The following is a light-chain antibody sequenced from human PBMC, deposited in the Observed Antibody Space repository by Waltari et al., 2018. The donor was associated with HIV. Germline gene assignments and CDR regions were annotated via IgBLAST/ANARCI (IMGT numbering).Light chain of an antibody. CDR2: DVS. V-gene: IGLV2-23*02. CDR1: SSDVGGYNY. CDR3: CSYAGSSTHVV. J-gene: IGLJ2*01. Sequence: QSALTQPASVSGSPGQSITISCTGTSSDVGGYNYVSWYQQYPGKAPKLMIYDVSKRPSGVSNRFSGSKSGNTASLTISGLQAEDEADYYCCSYAGSSTHVVFGGGTKLTVL.